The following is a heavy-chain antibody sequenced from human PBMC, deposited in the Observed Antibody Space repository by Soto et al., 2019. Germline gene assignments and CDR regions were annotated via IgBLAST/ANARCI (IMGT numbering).Heavy chain of an antibody. D-gene: IGHD7-27*01. J-gene: IGHJ5*02. CDR3: ARHSGSTPRGQETGENWFDP. Sequence: QLQLQESGPGLVKPSETLSLTCTVSGGSIRSSSYYWGWIRQPPGKGLEWLGSIYYSGSTYYNPSLKSRVPISVDTSKNQFSLKLSSVTAADTAVYYCARHSGSTPRGQETGENWFDPCGQGTLVTVSS. CDR1: GGSIRSSSYY. V-gene: IGHV4-39*01. CDR2: IYYSGST.